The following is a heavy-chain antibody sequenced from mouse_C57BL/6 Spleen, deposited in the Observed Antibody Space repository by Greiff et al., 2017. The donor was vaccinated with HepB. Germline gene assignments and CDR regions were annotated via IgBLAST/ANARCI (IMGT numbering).Heavy chain of an antibody. CDR3: ARLLITTGGMDY. CDR2: INPGSGGT. Sequence: QVQLQQSGAELVRPGTSVKVSCKASGYAFTNYLIEWVKQRSGQGLEWIGVINPGSGGTNYNEKFKGKATLTADKSSSTAYMQLSSLTSEDSAVYFCARLLITTGGMDYWGQGTSVTVSS. D-gene: IGHD1-1*01. J-gene: IGHJ4*01. CDR1: GYAFTNYL. V-gene: IGHV1-54*01.